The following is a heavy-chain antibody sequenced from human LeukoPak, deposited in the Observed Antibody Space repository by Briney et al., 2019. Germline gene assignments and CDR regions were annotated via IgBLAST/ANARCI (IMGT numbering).Heavy chain of an antibody. J-gene: IGHJ6*02. Sequence: GGSLRLSCAASGFTFSSYEMNWVRQAPGKGLEWVSYISSSGSTIYYADSVKGRFTISRDNAKNSLYLQMNSLRAEDTAVYYCARGYSSWNGMDVWGQGTTVTVSS. CDR1: GFTFSSYE. V-gene: IGHV3-48*03. CDR2: ISSSGSTI. D-gene: IGHD6-19*01. CDR3: ARGYSSWNGMDV.